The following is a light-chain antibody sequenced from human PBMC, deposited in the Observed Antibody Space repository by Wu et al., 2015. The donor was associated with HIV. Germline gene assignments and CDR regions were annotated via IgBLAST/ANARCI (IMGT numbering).Light chain of an antibody. V-gene: IGKV3D-20*02. J-gene: IGKJ2*01. CDR2: AAS. CDR3: QFLEN. Sequence: SVSPGDTATLSCRFSXDVSSGHVAWFQQRRGQAPRLVIFAASVRATNIPDRFTGSGSGSDFTLTISRVESEDFAVYYCQFLENFGHGT. CDR1: XDVSSGH.